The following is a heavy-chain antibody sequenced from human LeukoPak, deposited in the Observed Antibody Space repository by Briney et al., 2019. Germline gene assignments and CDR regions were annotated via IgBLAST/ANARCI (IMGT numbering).Heavy chain of an antibody. V-gene: IGHV1-8*01. CDR1: GYTFTSYD. CDR2: MNPNSGNT. D-gene: IGHD4-11*01. Sequence: ASVKVSCKASGYTFTSYDINWVRQATGQGLEWMGWMNPNSGNTGYAQKFQGRVTMTRNTSISTAYMELSSLRSEDTAVYYCARGLLSSSSTVTTRDYYYYMDVWGKGTTVTVSS. CDR3: ARGLLSSSSTVTTRDYYYYMDV. J-gene: IGHJ6*03.